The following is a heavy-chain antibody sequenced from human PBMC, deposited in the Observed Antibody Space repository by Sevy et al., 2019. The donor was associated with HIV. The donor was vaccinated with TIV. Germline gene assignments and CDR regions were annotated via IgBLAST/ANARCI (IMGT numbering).Heavy chain of an antibody. CDR3: ARDIGAGSNSETSSPPFLFYYFDS. CDR2: ISWNSGSI. J-gene: IGHJ4*02. V-gene: IGHV3-9*01. Sequence: GGSLRLSCAASGFSLDDYAMHWVRQSSGKGLEWVAGISWNSGSIGYADSVKGRFTISRDNARNTLYLQMNNMRSEDTALYYSARDIGAGSNSETSSPPFLFYYFDSWGQGTLVTVSS. D-gene: IGHD3-3*02. CDR1: GFSLDDYA.